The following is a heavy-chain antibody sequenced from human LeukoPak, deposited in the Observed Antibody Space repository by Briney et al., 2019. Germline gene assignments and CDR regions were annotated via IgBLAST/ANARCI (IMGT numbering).Heavy chain of an antibody. D-gene: IGHD1-1*01. CDR2: IYYSGST. J-gene: IGHJ4*02. CDR1: GGSISSSSYY. V-gene: IGHV4-39*01. Sequence: SETLSLTCTVSGGSISSSSYYWGWIRQPPGKGLEWIGSIYYSGSTYYNPSLKSRVTISVDTSKNQFSLKLSSVTAADTAVYYCARGWKGLDYWGQGTLVTVSS. CDR3: ARGWKGLDY.